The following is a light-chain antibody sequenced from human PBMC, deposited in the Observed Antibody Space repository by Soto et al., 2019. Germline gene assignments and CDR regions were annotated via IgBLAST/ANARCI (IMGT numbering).Light chain of an antibody. CDR2: RNN. Sequence: QSVLTQPPSASGTPGQRVTISCSGSSSNIGPNYVYWYQQHPGTDPKLLIYRNNQRPSAGPARFSGAKSGTSASLAIIGLRSEDEDDDYCAAWDGSLSGRVFGGGTKLTVL. CDR3: AAWDGSLSGRV. CDR1: SSNIGPNY. V-gene: IGLV1-47*01. J-gene: IGLJ3*02.